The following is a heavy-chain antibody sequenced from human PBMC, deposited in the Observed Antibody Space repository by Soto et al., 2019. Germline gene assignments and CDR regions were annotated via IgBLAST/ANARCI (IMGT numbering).Heavy chain of an antibody. V-gene: IGHV3-23*01. CDR2: ISSSAGNT. Sequence: ETLSLTCAVYVGSFSGYYWSWIRQPPGKGLEWVSSISSSAGNTYYADSAKGRLTISRDNSKNTLYLQMNSLRAEDTAVYYCARGLPIDYWGQGTLVTVSS. CDR1: VGSFSGYY. J-gene: IGHJ4*02. CDR3: ARGLPIDY.